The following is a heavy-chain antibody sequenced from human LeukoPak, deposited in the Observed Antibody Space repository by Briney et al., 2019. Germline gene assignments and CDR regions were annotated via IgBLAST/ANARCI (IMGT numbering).Heavy chain of an antibody. CDR2: IYYSGRT. V-gene: IGHV4-59*01. CDR3: ARAKYGGPDY. CDR1: GGSINSYY. D-gene: IGHD3-10*02. Sequence: SETLSLTCAVSGGSINSYYWSWIRQPPGKGLEWIGYIYYSGRTNYNPSLKSRVTISVNTSKNQSSRKLSSVTAADTAVYYCARAKYGGPDYWGQGTLVTVSS. J-gene: IGHJ4*02.